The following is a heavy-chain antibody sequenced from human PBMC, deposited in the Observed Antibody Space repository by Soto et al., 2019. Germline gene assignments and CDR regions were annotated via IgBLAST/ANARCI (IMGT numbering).Heavy chain of an antibody. D-gene: IGHD6-6*01. CDR3: ARDRSNSPDFFDF. CDR1: GGSISIDDHD. V-gene: IGHV4-30-4*02. CDR2: IYYTGST. Sequence: SDTLSLACTVSGGSISIDDHDWTCIRQPPGKGLEWIGYIYYTGSTNYNPSLKSRVTISMDTSKNQFSLKVNSVTAADTAVYYCARDRSNSPDFFDFSGQPTLVTVSS. J-gene: IGHJ4*02.